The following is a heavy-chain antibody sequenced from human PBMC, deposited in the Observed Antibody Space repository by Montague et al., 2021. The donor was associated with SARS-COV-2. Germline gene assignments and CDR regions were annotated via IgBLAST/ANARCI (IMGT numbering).Heavy chain of an antibody. J-gene: IGHJ5*02. CDR3: ARSGYSSSWYGFRSWFDP. V-gene: IGHV4-34*01. CDR2: INHSGST. CDR1: GGPFSGYY. Sequence: SETLSLTCAVYGGPFSGYYWSWIRQPPGKGLEWIGEINHSGSTNYNPSLKSRVTISVDTSKNQFSLKLNSVTAADTAVYYCARSGYSSSWYGFRSWFDPWGQGTLVTVSS. D-gene: IGHD6-13*01.